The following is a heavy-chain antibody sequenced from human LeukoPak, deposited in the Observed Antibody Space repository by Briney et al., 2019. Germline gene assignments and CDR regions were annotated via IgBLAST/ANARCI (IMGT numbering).Heavy chain of an antibody. CDR1: GFTFSGYG. J-gene: IGHJ4*02. CDR3: ATYSNHFFDY. V-gene: IGHV3-30*02. Sequence: GGSLRLSCAASGFTFSGYGMHWFRQAPAKGPEWVAFIQNDGTNEYFADSVKGRFTISRDNSKNTLYLHIYSLRVEDTALYYCATYSNHFFDYWGQGTLVTVSS. CDR2: IQNDGTNE. D-gene: IGHD4-11*01.